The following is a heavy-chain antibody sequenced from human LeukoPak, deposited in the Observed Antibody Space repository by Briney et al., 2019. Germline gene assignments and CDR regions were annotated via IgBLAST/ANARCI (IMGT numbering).Heavy chain of an antibody. Sequence: PGGSLRLSCAASGFTVSSNYMSWVRQAPGKGLEWLSVIYVGGSTFYADSVKGRFTISRDNSKDTLYLQMNSLRADDTAVYYCARDHRNAGVFDYWGQGTLVTASS. CDR1: GFTVSSNY. V-gene: IGHV3-53*01. CDR3: ARDHRNAGVFDY. J-gene: IGHJ4*02. CDR2: IYVGGST. D-gene: IGHD2-2*01.